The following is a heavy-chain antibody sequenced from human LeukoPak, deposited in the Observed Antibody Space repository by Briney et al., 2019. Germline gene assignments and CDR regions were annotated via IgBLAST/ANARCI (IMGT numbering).Heavy chain of an antibody. CDR2: IYYSGST. V-gene: IGHV4-30-4*08. J-gene: IGHJ6*02. Sequence: PSETLSLTCTVSGGSISSYYWSWIRQPPGKGLEWIGYIYYSGSTYYNPSLKSRVTISVDTSKNQFSLKLSSVTAADTAVYYCARTSSEDYYDSSGYSMDVWGQGTTVTVSS. CDR1: GGSISSYY. CDR3: ARTSSEDYYDSSGYSMDV. D-gene: IGHD3-22*01.